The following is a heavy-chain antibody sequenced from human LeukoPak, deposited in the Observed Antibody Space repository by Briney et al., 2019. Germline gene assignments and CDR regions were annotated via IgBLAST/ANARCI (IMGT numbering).Heavy chain of an antibody. J-gene: IGHJ4*02. D-gene: IGHD3-10*01. CDR3: VKPARGSGIQNGFDY. CDR1: GFTFSNYA. CDR2: ITINIDRT. V-gene: IGHV3-64D*06. Sequence: PGGSLRLSCSASGFTFSNYAMHWVRQAPGKGLEYVSAITINIDRTFYADSVQGRFTISRDNSANTLYLQMSSLGPEDTAVYYCVKPARGSGIQNGFDYWGQGTLVTVSS.